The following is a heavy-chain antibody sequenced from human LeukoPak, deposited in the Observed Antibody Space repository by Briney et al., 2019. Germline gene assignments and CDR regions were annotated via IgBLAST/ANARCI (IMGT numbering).Heavy chain of an antibody. CDR2: IYYSGST. CDR3: ARVDSSSSYYYYYYMDV. J-gene: IGHJ6*03. D-gene: IGHD6-13*01. CDR1: GGYISSGVYY. V-gene: IGHV4-61*08. Sequence: PSETLSLTCTVSGGYISSGVYYWSWIRQPPGNGLEWIGYIYYSGSTNYNPSLKSRVTISVDTSKNQFSLKLSSVTAADTAVYYCARVDSSSSYYYYYYMDVWGKGTTVTASS.